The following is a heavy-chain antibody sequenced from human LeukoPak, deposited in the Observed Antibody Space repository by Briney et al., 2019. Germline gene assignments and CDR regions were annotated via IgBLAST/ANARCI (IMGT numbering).Heavy chain of an antibody. CDR1: GFTVTSYW. CDR2: IKQDGSET. V-gene: IGHV3-7*01. Sequence: PGGSLRLSCAASGFTVTSYWMSWVRQAPGKGLEWVANIKQDGSETDYVDSVKGRFTISRDNAKNSLYLQMNSLRTEDTAVYYCARLGSGSYFDYWGQGTLVPVSS. CDR3: ARLGSGSYFDY. D-gene: IGHD3-10*01. J-gene: IGHJ4*02.